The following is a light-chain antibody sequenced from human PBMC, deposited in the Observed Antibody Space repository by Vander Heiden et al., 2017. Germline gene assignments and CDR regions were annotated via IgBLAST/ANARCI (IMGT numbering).Light chain of an antibody. J-gene: IGKJ3*01. CDR3: QKYNTGVT. CDR1: QGISNY. Sequence: DIQMTQSLSSLSASVGDTLTITCRASQGISNYLAWYQQRPGQVPKLLIYAAYTLQSGVPSRFSGGRSGTDFTLTISGLQPEDGATYYCQKYNTGVTFGPGTKVDLK. V-gene: IGKV1-27*01. CDR2: AAY.